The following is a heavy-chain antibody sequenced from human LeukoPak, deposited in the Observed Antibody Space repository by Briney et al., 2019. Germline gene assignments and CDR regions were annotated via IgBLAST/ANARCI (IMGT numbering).Heavy chain of an antibody. CDR1: GYTFTNYY. CDR3: ARALKAVAAAVPDC. V-gene: IGHV1-46*01. Sequence: ASVKVSCKVSGYTFTNYYMHWVRQAPGQGLQWMGIINPGGGDTSYAQSFQGRVTMTRDTSTSTVYMDLSSLRSEDTAVYYCARALKAVAAAVPDCWGQGTLVTVSS. CDR2: INPGGGDT. D-gene: IGHD6-13*01. J-gene: IGHJ4*02.